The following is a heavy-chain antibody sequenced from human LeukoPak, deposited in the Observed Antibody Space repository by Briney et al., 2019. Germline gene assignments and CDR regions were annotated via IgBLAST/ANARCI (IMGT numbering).Heavy chain of an antibody. V-gene: IGHV3-7*03. J-gene: IGHJ2*01. D-gene: IGHD3-10*01. Sequence: GGSLRLSCAASGFTFSSYWMSWVRQAPGKGLEWVANIKQDESEKYYVDSVKGRFTISRDNSKNTLYLQMNSLRAEDTAVYYCAKGKYYYGSGSNWYFDLWGRGTLVTVSS. CDR3: AKGKYYYGSGSNWYFDL. CDR1: GFTFSSYW. CDR2: IKQDESEK.